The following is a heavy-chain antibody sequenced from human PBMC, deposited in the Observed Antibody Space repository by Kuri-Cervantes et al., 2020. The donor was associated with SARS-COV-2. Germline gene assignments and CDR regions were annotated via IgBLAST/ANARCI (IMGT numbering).Heavy chain of an antibody. CDR1: GFTFSSNA. J-gene: IGHJ4*02. CDR3: AKGYYDSSGYRTLDY. Sequence: GESLKISCAASGFTFSSNAMTWVHQAPGKGLEWVAVISYDGSNKYYADSVKGRFTISRDNSKNTLYLQMNSLRAEGTAVYYCAKGYYDSSGYRTLDYWGQGTLVTVSS. D-gene: IGHD3-22*01. V-gene: IGHV3-30*18. CDR2: ISYDGSNK.